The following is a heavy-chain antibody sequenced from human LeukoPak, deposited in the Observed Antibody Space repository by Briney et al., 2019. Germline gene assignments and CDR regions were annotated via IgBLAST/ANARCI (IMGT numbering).Heavy chain of an antibody. J-gene: IGHJ4*02. CDR3: ARGTIAWAGVDY. D-gene: IGHD2-2*01. V-gene: IGHV3-53*01. CDR1: GFTVSSNS. CDR2: IYSGGST. Sequence: GGSLRLSCTVSGFTVSSNSMSWVRQAPGKGLEWVSVIYSGGSTYYADSVKGRFTISRDNAKNTLYLQMNSLRAEDTAVYYCARGTIAWAGVDYWGQGTLVTVSS.